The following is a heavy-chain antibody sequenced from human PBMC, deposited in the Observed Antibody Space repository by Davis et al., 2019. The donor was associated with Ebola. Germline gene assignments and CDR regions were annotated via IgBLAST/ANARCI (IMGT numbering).Heavy chain of an antibody. CDR3: ARNPHYCSSTGCWTHDAFDI. CDR2: IKQDGSEK. Sequence: PGGSLRLSCAASGFTFSSYWMIWVRQAPGKGLEWVANIKQDGSEKYYVDSVKGRFTISRDNAKNSLYLQMNSLRAEDTAVYYCARNPHYCSSTGCWTHDAFDIWGQGTMVTVSS. V-gene: IGHV3-7*01. CDR1: GFTFSSYW. D-gene: IGHD2-2*01. J-gene: IGHJ3*02.